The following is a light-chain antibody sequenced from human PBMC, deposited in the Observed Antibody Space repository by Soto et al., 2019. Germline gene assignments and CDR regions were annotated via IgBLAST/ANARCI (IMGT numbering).Light chain of an antibody. CDR3: QEYNSYSRT. CDR1: QSISSW. Sequence: DIQMTQSPSTLSASVGDRVTITCRASQSISSWLAWYQQKPGKAPKLLIYDASSWERGVPSRFSGSGSGTEFTLTISSLQPDDFATYYCQEYNSYSRTFGQGTKVEIK. V-gene: IGKV1-5*01. J-gene: IGKJ1*01. CDR2: DAS.